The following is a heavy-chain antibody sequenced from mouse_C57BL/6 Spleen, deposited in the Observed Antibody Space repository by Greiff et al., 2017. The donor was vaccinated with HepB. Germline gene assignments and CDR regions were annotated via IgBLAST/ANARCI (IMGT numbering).Heavy chain of an antibody. D-gene: IGHD1-1*01. CDR3: VRHYYGSSYRYVGV. Sequence: VQLKESGGGLVQPKGSLKLSCAASGFSFNTYAMNWVRQAPGKGLEWVARIRSKSNNYATYYADSVKDRFTISRDDSESMLYLQMNNLKTEDTAMYYCVRHYYGSSYRYVGVWGTGTTVTVSS. V-gene: IGHV10-1*01. CDR1: GFSFNTYA. J-gene: IGHJ1*03. CDR2: IRSKSNNYAT.